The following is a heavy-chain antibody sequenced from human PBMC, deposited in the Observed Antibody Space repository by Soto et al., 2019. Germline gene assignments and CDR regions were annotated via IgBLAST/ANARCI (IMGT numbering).Heavy chain of an antibody. D-gene: IGHD2-2*02. V-gene: IGHV3-15*01. Sequence: GGSLRLSCAASGFTFSNAWMSWVRQAPGKGLEWVGRIKSKTDGGTTDYAAPVKGRFTISRDDSKNTLYLQMNSLKTEDTAVYYCTTVDLCSSTSCYSNQADYYYMDVWGKGTTVTVSS. J-gene: IGHJ6*03. CDR1: GFTFSNAW. CDR2: IKSKTDGGTT. CDR3: TTVDLCSSTSCYSNQADYYYMDV.